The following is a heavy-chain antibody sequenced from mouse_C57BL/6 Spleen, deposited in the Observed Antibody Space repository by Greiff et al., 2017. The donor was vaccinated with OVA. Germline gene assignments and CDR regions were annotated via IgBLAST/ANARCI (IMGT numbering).Heavy chain of an antibody. D-gene: IGHD1-1*01. J-gene: IGHJ3*01. CDR2: INPNNGGT. Sequence: EVQVVESGPELVKPGASVKMSCKASGYTFTDYNMHWVKQSHGKSLEWIGYINPNNGGTSYNQKFKGKATLTVNKSSSTAYMELRSLTSEDSAVYYCARELDYYGSSSAWFAYWGQGTLVTVSA. V-gene: IGHV1-22*01. CDR1: GYTFTDYN. CDR3: ARELDYYGSSSAWFAY.